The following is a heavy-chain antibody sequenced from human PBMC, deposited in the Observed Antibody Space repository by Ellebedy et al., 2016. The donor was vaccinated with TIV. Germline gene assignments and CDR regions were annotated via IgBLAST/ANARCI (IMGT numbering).Heavy chain of an antibody. CDR3: ARGCSSISCSGDYYYSMVF. J-gene: IGHJ6*02. CDR1: GYTFTGYY. V-gene: IGHV1-2*02. D-gene: IGHD2-2*01. CDR2: INPNSGDT. Sequence: AASVKVSCKASGYTFTGYYMHWARQAPGQGLEWMGWINPNSGDTEYAQQFQGRVTMTRDTSISTAYMELSWLRSDETAVYYCARGCSSISCSGDYYYSMVFWGQGTTVTVSS.